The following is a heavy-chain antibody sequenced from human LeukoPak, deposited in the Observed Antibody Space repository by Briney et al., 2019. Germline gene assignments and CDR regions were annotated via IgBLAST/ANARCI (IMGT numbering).Heavy chain of an antibody. CDR3: ARALWFGEFTLDY. D-gene: IGHD3-10*01. V-gene: IGHV3-7*02. CDR1: GFTFSSYW. J-gene: IGHJ4*02. Sequence: GGSLRLSCAASGFTFSSYWMSWVRQAPGKGLEWVANIKQDGSEKYYVDSVKGRFTISRDNAKNSLYLQMNSLRAEDTAVYYCARALWFGEFTLDYWGQGTLVTVSS. CDR2: IKQDGSEK.